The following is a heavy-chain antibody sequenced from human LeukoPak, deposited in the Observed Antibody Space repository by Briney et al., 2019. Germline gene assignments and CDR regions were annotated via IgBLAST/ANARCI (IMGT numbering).Heavy chain of an antibody. Sequence: ASVKVSCKASGYTFTGYYMHWVRQAPGQGLEWMGWINPNSGGTNYAQKFQGRDTMTRDTSISTAYMELSRLRSDDTAVYYCARVSPGTTDYFDYWGQGTLVTVSS. D-gene: IGHD1-1*01. J-gene: IGHJ4*02. CDR3: ARVSPGTTDYFDY. CDR2: INPNSGGT. CDR1: GYTFTGYY. V-gene: IGHV1-2*02.